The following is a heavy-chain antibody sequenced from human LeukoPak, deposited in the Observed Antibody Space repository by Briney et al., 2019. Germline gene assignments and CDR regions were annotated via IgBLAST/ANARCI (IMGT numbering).Heavy chain of an antibody. Sequence: SETLSLTCTVSGGSVSSYYWSWIRKPPGKGLEWIGYIYYSGSINYNPSLKSRVTISVDTSKNQFSLNLTSVTTADTAVYYCARQGGYNSPLAYWGQGTLVTVSS. CDR1: GGSVSSYY. J-gene: IGHJ4*02. CDR2: IYYSGSI. V-gene: IGHV4-59*02. CDR3: ARQGGYNSPLAY. D-gene: IGHD5-24*01.